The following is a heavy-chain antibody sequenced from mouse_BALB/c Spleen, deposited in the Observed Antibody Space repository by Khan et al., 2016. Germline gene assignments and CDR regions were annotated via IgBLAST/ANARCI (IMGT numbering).Heavy chain of an antibody. J-gene: IGHJ2*01. D-gene: IGHD1-1*01. Sequence: EVQLQESGGGLVQPGGSLKLSCAASGFDFSRYWMNWVRQAPGKGLEWIGEINPDSSTINYTPSLKDKFIISRDNAKNTLYLQMSTVRSEDTALYYYARHYCNGCGDNWGQGTTLTVSS. V-gene: IGHV4-1*02. CDR3: ARHYCNGCGDN. CDR2: INPDSSTI. CDR1: GFDFSRYW.